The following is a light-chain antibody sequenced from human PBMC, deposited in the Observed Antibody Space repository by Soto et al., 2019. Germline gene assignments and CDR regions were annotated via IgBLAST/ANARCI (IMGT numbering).Light chain of an antibody. CDR2: SAS. Sequence: DIQLTQSPSFLSASEGDRVTITCRASQDIPVFLAWYQHKPGKAPRLLIDSASTLQSGVPSRFSGSRSGTEFTLTISSLQPEDIATYYCQKFNNYPLTCGPGTKVDIK. CDR3: QKFNNYPLT. V-gene: IGKV1-9*01. CDR1: QDIPVF. J-gene: IGKJ3*01.